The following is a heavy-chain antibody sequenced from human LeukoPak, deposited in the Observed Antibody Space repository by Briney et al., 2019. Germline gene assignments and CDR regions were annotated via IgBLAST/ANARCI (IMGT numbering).Heavy chain of an antibody. CDR1: GFTFSSYS. CDR3: ARDQRDGYNKGDY. D-gene: IGHD5-12*01. Sequence: GGSLRLSCAASGFTFSSYSMNWVRQAPGKGLEWVSSISSSSSYIYYADSVKGRFTISRDNAKNSLYLQMNSLRAEDTAVYYCARDQRDGYNKGDYWGQGTLVTVPS. V-gene: IGHV3-21*03. CDR2: ISSSSSYI. J-gene: IGHJ4*02.